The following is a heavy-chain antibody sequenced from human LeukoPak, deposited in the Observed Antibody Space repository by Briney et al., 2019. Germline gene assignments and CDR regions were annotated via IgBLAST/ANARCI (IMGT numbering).Heavy chain of an antibody. Sequence: GGSLRLSCAASGFTFSSYSMNWVRQAPGKGLEWVSSISSSSSYIYYADSVKGRFTISRDNAKNSLYLQMNSLRAEDTAVYYCARSLPPAWYYYDSSGSFDYWGQGTLVTVSS. D-gene: IGHD3-22*01. J-gene: IGHJ4*02. V-gene: IGHV3-21*01. CDR3: ARSLPPAWYYYDSSGSFDY. CDR2: ISSSSSYI. CDR1: GFTFSSYS.